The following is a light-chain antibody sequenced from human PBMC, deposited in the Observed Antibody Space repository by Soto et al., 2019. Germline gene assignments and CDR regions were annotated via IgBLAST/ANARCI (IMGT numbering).Light chain of an antibody. J-gene: IGKJ4*01. CDR2: TAS. Sequence: DIQMTQSPSSVSASVGDRVTITCRASQGISSLLAWYQQKPGKAPNLLIHTASSLQIGVPSRFSGSGSGTDXXLXXXXLQPXDFAXXXXXQANSFPLTFGGGTRVEIK. CDR3: XQANSFPLT. V-gene: IGKV1-12*01. CDR1: QGISSL.